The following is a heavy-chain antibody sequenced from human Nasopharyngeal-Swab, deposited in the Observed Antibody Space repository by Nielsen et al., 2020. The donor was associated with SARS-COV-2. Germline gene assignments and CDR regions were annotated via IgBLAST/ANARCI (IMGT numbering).Heavy chain of an antibody. D-gene: IGHD5-18*01. Sequence: WIRQPPGKGLEWIGEINHSGSTNYNPSPKSRVTISVDTSKNQFSLKLSSVTAADTAVYYCAREGRIIQLWSGGFDPWGQGTLVTVSS. J-gene: IGHJ5*02. CDR3: AREGRIIQLWSGGFDP. V-gene: IGHV4-34*01. CDR2: INHSGST.